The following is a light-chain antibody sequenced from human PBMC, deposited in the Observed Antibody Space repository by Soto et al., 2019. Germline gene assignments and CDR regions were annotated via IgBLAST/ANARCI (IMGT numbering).Light chain of an antibody. CDR2: GVT. Sequence: QSALTQPPSASGSPGQSVTFSCTGTSSDVGRYDYVSWYQQHPGKAPKLLIYGVTRRPSGVPDRFSGSKSGNMASLTVSGLQAEDEAYYYCSSYVGSNIYVFGTGTKVTVL. CDR1: SSDVGRYDY. CDR3: SSYVGSNIYV. J-gene: IGLJ1*01. V-gene: IGLV2-8*01.